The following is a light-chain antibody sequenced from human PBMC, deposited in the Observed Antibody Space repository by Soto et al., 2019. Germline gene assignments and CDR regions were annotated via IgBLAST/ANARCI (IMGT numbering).Light chain of an antibody. Sequence: DIQMAQSPSSLSASIGDRVTITCRASQGISEYLAWYQQRPGNAPNLLIYGASILHSGVPSSFSGSGSGTHFTLNISSLQPEDVATYYCHSYNSIPRTFGQGTTVEI. CDR2: GAS. V-gene: IGKV1-27*01. CDR3: HSYNSIPRT. J-gene: IGKJ1*01. CDR1: QGISEY.